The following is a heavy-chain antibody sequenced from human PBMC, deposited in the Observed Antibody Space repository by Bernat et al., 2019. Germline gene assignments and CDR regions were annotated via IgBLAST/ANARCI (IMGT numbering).Heavy chain of an antibody. J-gene: IGHJ5*02. Sequence: QVQLQQWGAGLLKPSETLSLTCAVYGGSFSGYYWSWIRQPPGKGLEWIGEINHSGSTNYNPSLKSRVTISVDTSKNQFSLKLSSVTAADTAVYYRARGSLAVAGVNWFDPWGQGTLVTVSS. V-gene: IGHV4-34*01. CDR1: GGSFSGYY. CDR3: ARGSLAVAGVNWFDP. CDR2: INHSGST. D-gene: IGHD6-19*01.